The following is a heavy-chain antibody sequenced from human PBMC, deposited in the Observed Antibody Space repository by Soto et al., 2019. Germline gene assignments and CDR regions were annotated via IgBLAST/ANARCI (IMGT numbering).Heavy chain of an antibody. CDR1: GFTFSDHY. CDR2: TRNKANSYTT. D-gene: IGHD1-26*01. V-gene: IGHV3-72*01. J-gene: IGHJ5*02. Sequence: EVQLVESGGGLVQPGGSLRLSCAASGFTFSDHYMDWVRQAPGKGLEWVGRTRNKANSYTTEYAASVKGRFTISRDDSKNSLYLQMNRLRTEDTAVYYRAGETVGATGGWFDPWGQGTLVTVSS. CDR3: AGETVGATGGWFDP.